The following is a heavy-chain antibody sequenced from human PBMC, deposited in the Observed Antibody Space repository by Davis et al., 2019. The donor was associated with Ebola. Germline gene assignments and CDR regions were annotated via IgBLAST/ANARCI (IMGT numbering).Heavy chain of an antibody. J-gene: IGHJ4*02. V-gene: IGHV3-7*01. Sequence: GESLKISCAASGFTFTNYWMTWVRQAPGKGLEWVANINQDGSELSYVDSVKGRFIISRDNAKNSLFLQMSSLRAEDTSVYFCVGGSQTFDYWGQGTQVTVSS. D-gene: IGHD1-26*01. CDR3: VGGSQTFDY. CDR2: INQDGSEL. CDR1: GFTFTNYW.